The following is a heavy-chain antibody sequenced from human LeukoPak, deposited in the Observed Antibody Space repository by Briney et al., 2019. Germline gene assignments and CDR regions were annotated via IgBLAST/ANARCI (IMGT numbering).Heavy chain of an antibody. V-gene: IGHV3-64*01. CDR3: VRRGYSVSGAQVRGACDI. CDR2: IGSNGGGT. D-gene: IGHD6-13*01. Sequence: GGSLRLSCAASGFTFSSYAMHWVRQAPGKGLEFVSAIGSNGGGTYYANSVTGRFTISRDNSKNTLYLQMGSLRAEDMAVYYCVRRGYSVSGAQVRGACDIWGQGTMVTVSS. CDR1: GFTFSSYA. J-gene: IGHJ3*02.